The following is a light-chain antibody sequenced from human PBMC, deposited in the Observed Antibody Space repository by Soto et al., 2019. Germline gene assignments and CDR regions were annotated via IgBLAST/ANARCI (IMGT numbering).Light chain of an antibody. Sequence: DVVMTQSPLSLPVTLGQPASVSCRSSQSVVYSDGNTYLSWFQQRPGQSPRRLIYKVSNRDSGVPDRFSGSGSDSDFTLEISRVEAEDVGLYYCMQGTYWPYTFGQGTQLEIK. CDR3: MQGTYWPYT. CDR2: KVS. CDR1: QSVVYSDGNTY. J-gene: IGKJ2*01. V-gene: IGKV2-30*01.